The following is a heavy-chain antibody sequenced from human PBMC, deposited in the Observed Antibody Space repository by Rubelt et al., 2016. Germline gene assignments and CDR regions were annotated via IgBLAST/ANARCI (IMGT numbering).Heavy chain of an antibody. D-gene: IGHD2-21*02. V-gene: IGHV4-31*03. CDR1: GGSISSGVYY. CDR3: ARDTKYGDYYFDL. Sequence: QVQLQESGPGLVKPSQTLSLTCTVSGGSISSGVYYWSWIRQHPGKGLEWIGYIYYSGSPSYNPSLKSRAAISVATSKNQFSLKLSSVTAADTAVYYCARDTKYGDYYFDLWGQGTLVTVSS. CDR2: IYYSGSP. J-gene: IGHJ4*02.